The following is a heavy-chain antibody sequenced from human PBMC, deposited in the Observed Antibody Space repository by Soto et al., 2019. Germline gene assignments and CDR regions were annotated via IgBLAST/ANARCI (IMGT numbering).Heavy chain of an antibody. D-gene: IGHD3-10*01. CDR1: GYTFSTYW. CDR2: IYPGDSDT. Sequence: GESLKISCKGSGYTFSTYWIAWVRQMPGKGLEWMGIIYPGDSDTKYSPAFQGQVTISADKSINTAYLQWTSLEASDTAMYYCARKFAPEFFDSWGQGTLVTVSS. J-gene: IGHJ4*02. CDR3: ARKFAPEFFDS. V-gene: IGHV5-51*01.